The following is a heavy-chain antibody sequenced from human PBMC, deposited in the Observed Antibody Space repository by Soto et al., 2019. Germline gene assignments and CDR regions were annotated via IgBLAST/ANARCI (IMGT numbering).Heavy chain of an antibody. CDR1: GFTFISYG. CDR2: IWYGGSNK. D-gene: IGHD5-12*01. Sequence: GWSLRLCCAPSGFTFISYGMHWFRQAPGKGLVGVAVIWYGGSNKYYADSVKCRFTISRDNSKNTLDLQMNSLRAEDTAVYYCARDPHRRGYDYYYGMDVWGQGTTVTVSS. J-gene: IGHJ6*02. CDR3: ARDPHRRGYDYYYGMDV. V-gene: IGHV3-33*01.